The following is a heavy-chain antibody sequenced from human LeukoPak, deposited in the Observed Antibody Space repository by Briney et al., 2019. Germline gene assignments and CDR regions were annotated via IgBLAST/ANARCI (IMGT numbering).Heavy chain of an antibody. D-gene: IGHD3-22*01. CDR2: IIGSGNST. J-gene: IGHJ4*02. V-gene: IGHV3-23*01. CDR1: GYTLRGYA. Sequence: GGSLRLSCAASGYTLRGYAMSWVRQAPGKGLEWVSGIIGSGNSTYYADSVKGRFTISRDNSKNTLYLQMNSLRAEDTAVYYCARDFDSTGYYPFDLPDYWGQGTLVTVSS. CDR3: ARDFDSTGYYPFDLPDY.